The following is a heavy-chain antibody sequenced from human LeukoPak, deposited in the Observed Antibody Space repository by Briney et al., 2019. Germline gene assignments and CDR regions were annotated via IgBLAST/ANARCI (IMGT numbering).Heavy chain of an antibody. D-gene: IGHD2-2*01. V-gene: IGHV3-20*04. CDR1: GFTFDDYG. CDR2: INWNGGST. J-gene: IGHJ4*02. Sequence: GGPLRLSCAASGFTFDDYGMSWVRQAPGKGLEWVSGINWNGGSTGYADSVKGRFTVSRDNAKNSLYLQMNSLRAEDTALYYCARVRSGLPALFDYWGQGTLVTVSS. CDR3: ARVRSGLPALFDY.